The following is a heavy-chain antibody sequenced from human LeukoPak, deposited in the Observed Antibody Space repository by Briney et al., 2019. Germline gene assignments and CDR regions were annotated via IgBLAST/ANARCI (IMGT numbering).Heavy chain of an antibody. D-gene: IGHD3-22*01. CDR3: ARATDYNDSGGPTRAFDI. Sequence: ASVKVSCKASGYTFSTYYMNWARHHPGQGLVWRGIIIPSGGSTSYAQKFQGGVTMTSDTSTSTVYMELSSLRAEDTAVYYCARATDYNDSGGPTRAFDIWGQGTMVTVSS. V-gene: IGHV1-46*01. J-gene: IGHJ3*02. CDR2: IIPSGGST. CDR1: GYTFSTYY.